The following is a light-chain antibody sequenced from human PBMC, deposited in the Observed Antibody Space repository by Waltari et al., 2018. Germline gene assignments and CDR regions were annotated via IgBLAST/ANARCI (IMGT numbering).Light chain of an antibody. J-gene: IGKJ5*01. Sequence: DIVLTQSPDSLAVSLGERATINCKSSQSVLYSSTNMNYLAWYQQKPGQPPTLLIYWASTRESGVPDRFSGSGSGADFTLTISSLQAEDVAVYYCQQYYSTPPITFGQGTRLEIK. CDR2: WAS. CDR1: QSVLYSSTNMNY. V-gene: IGKV4-1*01. CDR3: QQYYSTPPIT.